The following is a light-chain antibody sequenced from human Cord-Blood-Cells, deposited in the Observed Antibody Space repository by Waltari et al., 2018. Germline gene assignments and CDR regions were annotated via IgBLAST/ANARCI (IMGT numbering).Light chain of an antibody. V-gene: IGKV1-5*01. CDR2: DAS. CDR3: QQYNSYSPVT. Sequence: DIQMTQSPSTLSASVGDRVTITCRASQSISSWLAWYLQKPGKAPKLLIYDASSLESGVPSKFSGSGSGTEFTLTISSLQPDEFATYYCQQYNSYSPVTFGPGTKVDIK. CDR1: QSISSW. J-gene: IGKJ3*01.